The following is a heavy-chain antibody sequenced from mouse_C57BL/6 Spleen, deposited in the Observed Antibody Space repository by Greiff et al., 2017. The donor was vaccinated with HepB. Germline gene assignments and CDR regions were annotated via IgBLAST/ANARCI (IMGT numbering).Heavy chain of an antibody. V-gene: IGHV1-80*01. Sequence: VQLQQSGAELVKPGASVKISCKASGYAFSSYWMNWVKQRPGKGLEWIGQIYPGDGDTNYNGKFKGKATLTADKSSSTAYMQLSCLTSEDSAVYFCARRGLGGNAMDYWGQGTSVTVSS. J-gene: IGHJ4*01. CDR2: IYPGDGDT. D-gene: IGHD4-1*01. CDR3: ARRGLGGNAMDY. CDR1: GYAFSSYW.